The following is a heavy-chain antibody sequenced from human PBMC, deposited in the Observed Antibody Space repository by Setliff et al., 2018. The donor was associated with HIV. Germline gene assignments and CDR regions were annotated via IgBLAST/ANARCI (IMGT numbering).Heavy chain of an antibody. CDR3: ARQPYYDDDGTNLPSEWRVLG. CDR1: GYNFTSHD. Sequence: ASVKVSCKASGYNFTSHDINWVRQAPGQGLEWMGWMNPKSGNTGYARKFQGRVTITADESTSTAYMELNSLRPDDAAVYYCARQPYYDDDGTNLPSEWRVLGWGQGTLVTSPQ. D-gene: IGHD3-16*01. V-gene: IGHV1-8*01. J-gene: IGHJ4*02. CDR2: MNPKSGNT.